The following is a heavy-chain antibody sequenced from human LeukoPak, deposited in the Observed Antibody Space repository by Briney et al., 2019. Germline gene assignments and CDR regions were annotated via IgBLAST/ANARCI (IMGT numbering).Heavy chain of an antibody. CDR3: VRDYQFYFDY. V-gene: IGHV3-48*02. CDR2: ISSRTI. CDR1: GFTFSTYS. D-gene: IGHD3-16*02. Sequence: GGSLRLPCAASGFTFSTYSMNWVRQAPGKGLEWVSYISSRTISYADSVKGRFTISRDNAKNSLYLQINSLRDEDTAVYYCVRDYQFYFDYWGQGTLVTVSS. J-gene: IGHJ4*02.